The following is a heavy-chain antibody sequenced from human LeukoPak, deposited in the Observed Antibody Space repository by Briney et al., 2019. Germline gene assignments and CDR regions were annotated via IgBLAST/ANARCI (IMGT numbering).Heavy chain of an antibody. J-gene: IGHJ3*02. V-gene: IGHV1-2*02. Sequence: ASVKVSCKASGYTFTGYYMHWVRQAPGQGLEWMGWFNPNSGGTNYAQKFQGRVTMTRDTSISTAYMELSRLRSDDTAVYYCARGRFLEWRKSPDAFDIWGQGTMVTVSS. CDR2: FNPNSGGT. CDR3: ARGRFLEWRKSPDAFDI. CDR1: GYTFTGYY. D-gene: IGHD3-3*01.